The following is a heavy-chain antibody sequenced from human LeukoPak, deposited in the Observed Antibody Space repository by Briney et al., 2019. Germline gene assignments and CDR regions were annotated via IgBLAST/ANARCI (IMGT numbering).Heavy chain of an antibody. J-gene: IGHJ6*02. CDR1: GGSFSGYY. Sequence: PSETLSLTCAVYGGSFSGYYWSWIRQPPGKGLEWIGEINHSGSTNYNPSLKSRVTISVDTSKNQFSLKLSSVTAADTAVYYCARDKDPSRFVWFGETRNYYGMDVWGQGTTVTVSS. V-gene: IGHV4-34*01. CDR2: INHSGST. CDR3: ARDKDPSRFVWFGETRNYYGMDV. D-gene: IGHD3-10*01.